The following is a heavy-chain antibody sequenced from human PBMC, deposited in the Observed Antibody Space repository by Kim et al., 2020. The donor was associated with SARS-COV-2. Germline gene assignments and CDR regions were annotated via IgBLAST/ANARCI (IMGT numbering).Heavy chain of an antibody. J-gene: IGHJ4*02. Sequence: GGSLRLSCAASGFTFSSYWMHWVRQVPGKGLVWVARINSDGSSRSYADFVKGRFTISRDNAKSTLYLQMNSLRAEDTAVYYCVKLLPTEYWGQGTLVTVSS. D-gene: IGHD3-22*01. V-gene: IGHV3-74*01. CDR3: VKLLPTEY. CDR1: GFTFSSYW. CDR2: INSDGSSR.